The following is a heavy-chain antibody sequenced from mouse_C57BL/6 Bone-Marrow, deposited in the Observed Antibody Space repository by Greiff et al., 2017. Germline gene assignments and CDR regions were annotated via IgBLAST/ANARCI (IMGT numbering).Heavy chain of an antibody. CDR2: IDPSDSET. J-gene: IGHJ1*03. Sequence: QVQLQQPGAELVRPGSSVKLSCKASGYTFTSYWMHWVKQRPIQGLEWIGNIDPSDSETHYNQKFKDKATLTVDESSSTAYMQLSSLTSEDSAVYYCARGVAYDYDGGWYFDVWGTGTTVTVSS. D-gene: IGHD2-4*01. CDR1: GYTFTSYW. V-gene: IGHV1-52*01. CDR3: ARGVAYDYDGGWYFDV.